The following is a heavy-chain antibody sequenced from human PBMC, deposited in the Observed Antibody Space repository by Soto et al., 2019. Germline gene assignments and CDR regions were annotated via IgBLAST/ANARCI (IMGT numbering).Heavy chain of an antibody. CDR3: ARDFTDSSGPTLGMGV. CDR2: IYYSGST. Sequence: QVQLQESGPGLVKPSQTLSLTCTVSGGSISSGGYYWSWIRQHPGKGLEWIGYIYYSGSTYYNPSLNSRVTISVDTSKSQFSLKLGSVTAADTAVYYCARDFTDSSGPTLGMGVWGQGTTVTVSS. V-gene: IGHV4-31*03. D-gene: IGHD6-19*01. CDR1: GGSISSGGYY. J-gene: IGHJ6*02.